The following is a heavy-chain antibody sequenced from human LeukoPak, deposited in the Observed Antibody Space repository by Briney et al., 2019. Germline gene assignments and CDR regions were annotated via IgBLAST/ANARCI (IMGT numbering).Heavy chain of an antibody. CDR2: IYHSGNT. CDR3: AKSNGYGLVDI. Sequence: SETLSLTCTVSGYSISTGYYWGWIRQPPGKGLEWIGSIYHSGNTSYNPSLKSRVSISVDTSKNQFSLKLSSVTAADTAVYYCAKSNGYGLVDIWGQGTMVTVSS. V-gene: IGHV4-38-2*02. CDR1: GYSISTGYY. D-gene: IGHD3-10*01. J-gene: IGHJ3*02.